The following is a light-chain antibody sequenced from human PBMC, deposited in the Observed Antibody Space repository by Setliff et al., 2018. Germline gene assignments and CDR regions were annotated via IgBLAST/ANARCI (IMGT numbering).Light chain of an antibody. J-gene: IGKJ4*01. V-gene: IGKV1-13*02. Sequence: AIQLTQSPSSLSASVGDRVTITCRASQGISSALAWYQQIPGKPPKLLISGASSLESGVPSRFSGSGSGTDFTLTISNLQPEDFATYFCQQFNSSPLTVGGGTKVDIK. CDR1: QGISSA. CDR2: GAS. CDR3: QQFNSSPLT.